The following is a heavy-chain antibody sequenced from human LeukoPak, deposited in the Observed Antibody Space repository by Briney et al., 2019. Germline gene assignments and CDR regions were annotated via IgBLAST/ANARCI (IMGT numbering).Heavy chain of an antibody. CDR2: IYYSGST. CDR1: GGSISNYY. V-gene: IGHV4-59*08. Sequence: PSETLSLTCTVSGGSISNYYWSWIRQPPGKGLEWIGYIYYSGSTNYNPSLKSRVTISVDTSKNQFPLKLTSVTAADTAVYYCARHEKSSGWYYDYWGQGTLVTVSS. CDR3: ARHEKSSGWYYDY. J-gene: IGHJ4*02. D-gene: IGHD6-19*01.